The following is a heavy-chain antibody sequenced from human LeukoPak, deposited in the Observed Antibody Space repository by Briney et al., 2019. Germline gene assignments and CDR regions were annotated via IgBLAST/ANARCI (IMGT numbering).Heavy chain of an antibody. CDR3: ARDLDWILFDY. CDR1: GFSFSKYW. CDR2: IRPEGTTS. D-gene: IGHD3-9*01. V-gene: IGHV3-74*03. J-gene: IGHJ4*02. Sequence: GGSLRLSCAASGFSFSKYWMHWVRQAPGKGLVWVSRIRPEGTTSAYADSVKGRFTISRDSAKNTLFLQMNSLSAEDTAVYYCARDLDWILFDYWGQGTLVTVSS.